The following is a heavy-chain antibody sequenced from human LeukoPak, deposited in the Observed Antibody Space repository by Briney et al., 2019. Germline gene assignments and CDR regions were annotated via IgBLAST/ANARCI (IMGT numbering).Heavy chain of an antibody. V-gene: IGHV3-23*01. J-gene: IGHJ6*02. D-gene: IGHD2-21*02. CDR1: GFTFSSYA. Sequence: GGSLRPSCAASGFTFSSYAMSWVRQAPGKGLEWVSAISGSGGSTYYADSVKGRFTISRDNSKNTLYLQMNSLRAEDTAVYYCAKDLVTAKYYYYGMDVWGQGTTVTVSS. CDR2: ISGSGGST. CDR3: AKDLVTAKYYYYGMDV.